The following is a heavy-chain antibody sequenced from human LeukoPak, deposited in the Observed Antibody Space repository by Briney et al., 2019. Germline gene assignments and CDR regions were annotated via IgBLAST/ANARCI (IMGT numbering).Heavy chain of an antibody. CDR2: IYYSGST. CDR1: GGSISSYY. J-gene: IGHJ4*02. Sequence: PSETLFLTCTVSGGSISSYYWSWIRQPPGKGLEWIGYIYYSGSTNYNPSLKSRVTISVDTSKNQFSLKLSSVTAADTAVYYCATSSSWAYFDYWGQGTLVTVSS. CDR3: ATSSSWAYFDY. D-gene: IGHD6-13*01. V-gene: IGHV4-59*01.